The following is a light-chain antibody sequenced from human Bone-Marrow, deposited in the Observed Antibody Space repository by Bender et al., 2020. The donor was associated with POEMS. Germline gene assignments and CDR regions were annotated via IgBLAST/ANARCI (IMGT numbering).Light chain of an antibody. Sequence: QSALTQPRSVSESPGQSVTISCTGTSSDVGNYNLVSWYQHYPDKAPKLMVYDVNKRPSGVPDRFSGSKSGNTASLTISGLQSEDEAAYYCGSYAGRYTYVFGTGTKVTVL. V-gene: IGLV2-11*01. CDR2: DVN. J-gene: IGLJ1*01. CDR3: GSYAGRYTYV. CDR1: SSDVGNYNL.